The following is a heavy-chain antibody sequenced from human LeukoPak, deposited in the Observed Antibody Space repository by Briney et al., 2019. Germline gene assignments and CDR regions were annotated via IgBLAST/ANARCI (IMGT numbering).Heavy chain of an antibody. D-gene: IGHD5-12*01. Sequence: GGSLRLSCAASGFTFSNFAMSWVRQAPGKGLEWVSLISGSGDRTFYVDSVKGRFTISRDKSKSTLFLQMNSLRAEDTAVYYCAKRMPSGADSPFDYWGQGTLVTVSS. J-gene: IGHJ4*02. CDR2: ISGSGDRT. CDR1: GFTFSNFA. V-gene: IGHV3-23*01. CDR3: AKRMPSGADSPFDY.